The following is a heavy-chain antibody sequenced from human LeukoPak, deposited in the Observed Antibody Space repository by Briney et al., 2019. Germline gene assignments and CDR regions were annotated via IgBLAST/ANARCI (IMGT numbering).Heavy chain of an antibody. CDR3: ARGGSKQWLVDDS. Sequence: SETLSLTCTVSGGSVSGYYWSWIRQPPGKGLEWIGYIHYSGSTNYNPSLKSRVTISVDTSKNQFSLKLSSVTAADTAIYYRARGGSKQWLVDDSWGQGTLVTVSS. V-gene: IGHV4-59*02. CDR2: IHYSGST. D-gene: IGHD6-19*01. J-gene: IGHJ4*02. CDR1: GGSVSGYY.